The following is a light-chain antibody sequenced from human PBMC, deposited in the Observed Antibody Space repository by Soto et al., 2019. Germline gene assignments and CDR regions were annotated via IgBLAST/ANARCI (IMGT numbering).Light chain of an antibody. CDR2: DVS. CDR3: SSYTSSSTLV. CDR1: SSDVGGYHY. J-gene: IGLJ2*01. V-gene: IGLV2-14*01. Sequence: HSALTQPASVSGSPGQSITISCTGTSSDVGGYHYVSWYQQHPGKAPKLMIFDVSNRPSGVSNRFSGSKSGNTASLTISGLQAEDEADYFCSSYTSSSTLVFGGGTQLTVL.